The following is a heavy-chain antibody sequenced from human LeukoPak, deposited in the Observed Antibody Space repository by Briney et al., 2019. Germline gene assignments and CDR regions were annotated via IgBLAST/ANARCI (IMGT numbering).Heavy chain of an antibody. CDR2: VSWNGGSI. D-gene: IGHD1-26*01. CDR1: GFTFDNYA. CDR3: AGSKWELPPYFDY. J-gene: IGHJ4*02. V-gene: IGHV3-9*01. Sequence: PGGSLRLSCAASGFTFDNYAMHWVRQAPGKGLEWVSGVSWNGGSIDYADSVKGRFTISRDNAKKSLYLQMNSLRAEDTAVYYCAGSKWELPPYFDYWGQGTLVTVSS.